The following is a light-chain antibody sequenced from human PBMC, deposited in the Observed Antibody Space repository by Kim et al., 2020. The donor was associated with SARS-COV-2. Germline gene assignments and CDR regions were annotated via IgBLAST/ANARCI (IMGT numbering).Light chain of an antibody. CDR3: SSYTTSGTYV. J-gene: IGLJ1*01. CDR2: DVT. Sequence: GQSITISCTATSRDVGDYNYVSWYQQHPLRAPKLMIYDVTERPSGVSNRFSASKSGNTASLTISGLLPEDEADYYCSSYTTSGTYVFGTGTKVTVL. V-gene: IGLV2-14*03. CDR1: SRDVGDYNY.